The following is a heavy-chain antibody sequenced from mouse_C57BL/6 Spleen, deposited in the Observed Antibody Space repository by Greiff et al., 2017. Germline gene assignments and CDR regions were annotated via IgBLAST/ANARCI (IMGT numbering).Heavy chain of an antibody. V-gene: IGHV1-9*01. J-gene: IGHJ2*01. CDR2: IYPGSGST. CDR1: GYTFTGYW. D-gene: IGHD6-5*01. CDR3: AREGSYAHFDY. Sequence: QVQLKQSGAELVKPGASVKLSCKASGYTFTGYWIEWVKQRPGHGLEWIGEIYPGSGSTNYNEKFKGKATFTADTSSNTAYMQLSSLTSEDSAIYYCAREGSYAHFDYWGQGTTLTVSS.